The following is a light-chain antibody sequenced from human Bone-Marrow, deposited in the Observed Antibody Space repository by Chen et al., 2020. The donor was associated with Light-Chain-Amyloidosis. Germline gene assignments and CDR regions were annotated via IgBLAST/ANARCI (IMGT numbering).Light chain of an antibody. V-gene: IGLV2-23*01. Sequence: QSALTQPASVSGSPGQSLTISCTGTSSDAGNYNLVSWYQQHPGKAPKLLIQEGTKRPSGVSRRVSGSKSGNAASLTSSGLQAEDEADYYCGSDAGSGTPYVFGTGTQVTVL. J-gene: IGLJ1*01. CDR3: GSDAGSGTPYV. CDR2: EGT. CDR1: SSDAGNYNL.